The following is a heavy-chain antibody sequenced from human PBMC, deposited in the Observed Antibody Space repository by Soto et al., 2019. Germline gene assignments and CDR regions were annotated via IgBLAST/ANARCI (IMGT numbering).Heavy chain of an antibody. J-gene: IGHJ4*02. V-gene: IGHV3-33*01. D-gene: IGHD4-17*01. CDR1: GFSFSDYG. CDR3: ARGATIERGERDFGY. Sequence: QVQLVESGAGVVQPGRSLRLSCAASGFSFSDYGMHWVRQAPGKGLEWVAAIWYDGSHKYHADSVKDRFTISRDNSKNTLYLQMDSLRAEDTAVYYCARGATIERGERDFGYWGQGALVTVSS. CDR2: IWYDGSHK.